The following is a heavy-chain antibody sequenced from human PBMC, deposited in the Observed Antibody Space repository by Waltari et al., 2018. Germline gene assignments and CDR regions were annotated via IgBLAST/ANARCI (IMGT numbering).Heavy chain of an antibody. J-gene: IGHJ4*02. CDR2: IYYSGST. CDR3: ARDRSDDFWSGYYGDFDY. V-gene: IGHV4-39*07. D-gene: IGHD3-3*01. Sequence: QLQLQESGPGLVKPSETLSLTCTVSGGSISSSSYYWGWIRQPPGKGLEWIGSIYYSGSTYYNPSLKSRVTISVDTSKNQFSLKLSSVTAADTAVYYCARDRSDDFWSGYYGDFDYWGQGTLVTVSS. CDR1: GGSISSSSYY.